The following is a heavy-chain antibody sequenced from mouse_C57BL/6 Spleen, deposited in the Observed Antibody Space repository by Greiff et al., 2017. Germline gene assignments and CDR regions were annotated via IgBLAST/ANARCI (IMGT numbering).Heavy chain of an antibody. J-gene: IGHJ3*01. D-gene: IGHD2-3*01. CDR3: ARSVDDGYYAWFAY. Sequence: QVQLQQPGAELVKPGASVKLSCKASGYTFTSYWMHWVKQRPGRGLEWIGRIDPNSGGTKYNEKFKSKATLTVDKPSSTAYMQLSSLTSEDSAVYSCARSVDDGYYAWFAYWGQGTLVTVSA. CDR1: GYTFTSYW. CDR2: IDPNSGGT. V-gene: IGHV1-72*01.